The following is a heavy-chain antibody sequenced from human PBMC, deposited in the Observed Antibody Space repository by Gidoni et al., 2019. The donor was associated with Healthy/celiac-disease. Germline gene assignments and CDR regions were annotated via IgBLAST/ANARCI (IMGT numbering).Heavy chain of an antibody. J-gene: IGHJ6*02. CDR3: ASSEYAAGSVYYYYYGMDV. Sequence: EVQLVQSGAEVKKPGESLRISCKGSGYSFTSYWISWVRQMPGKGLEWMGRIDPSDSYTNYSPSFQGHVTISADKSISTAYLQWSSLKASDTAMYYCASSEYAAGSVYYYYYGMDVWGQGTTVTVSS. V-gene: IGHV5-10-1*03. CDR2: IDPSDSYT. D-gene: IGHD2-8*01. CDR1: GYSFTSYW.